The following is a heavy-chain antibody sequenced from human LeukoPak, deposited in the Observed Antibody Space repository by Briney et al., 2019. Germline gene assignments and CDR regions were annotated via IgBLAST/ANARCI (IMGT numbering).Heavy chain of an antibody. D-gene: IGHD3-10*01. Sequence: PSETLSLTCTVSGGSISSSSYYWGWIRQPPGKGLEWIGSIYYSGSTYYNPSLKSRVTISVDTSKNQFSLKLSSVTAADTAVYYCARVHMVRGASDAFDIWGQGTMVTVSS. CDR1: GGSISSSSYY. CDR2: IYYSGST. V-gene: IGHV4-39*07. CDR3: ARVHMVRGASDAFDI. J-gene: IGHJ3*02.